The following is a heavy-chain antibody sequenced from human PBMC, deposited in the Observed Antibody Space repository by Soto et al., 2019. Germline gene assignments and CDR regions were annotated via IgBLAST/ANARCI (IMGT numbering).Heavy chain of an antibody. V-gene: IGHV4-59*01. Sequence: SETLSLTCTVSGGSISSYYWSWIRQPPGKGLEWIGYIYYSGSTNYNPSLKSRVTISVDTSKNQFSLKLSSVTAADTAVYYCARAVSYCSSTSCYTNWFDPWGQGTQVTVSS. J-gene: IGHJ5*02. D-gene: IGHD2-2*02. CDR2: IYYSGST. CDR1: GGSISSYY. CDR3: ARAVSYCSSTSCYTNWFDP.